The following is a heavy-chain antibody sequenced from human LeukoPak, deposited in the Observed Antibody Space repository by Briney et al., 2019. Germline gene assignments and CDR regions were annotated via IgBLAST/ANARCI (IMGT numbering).Heavy chain of an antibody. CDR2: INPNSGGT. D-gene: IGHD3-10*01. V-gene: IGHV1-2*04. CDR3: ARGGSGSYYIPFDY. Sequence: ASVKVSCKASGYTFTGYYMHWVRQAPGQGLEWMGWINPNSGGTNYAQKFQGWVTMTRDTSISTAYMELSRLRSDDTAVYYCARGGSGSYYIPFDYWGQGTLVTVSP. J-gene: IGHJ4*02. CDR1: GYTFTGYY.